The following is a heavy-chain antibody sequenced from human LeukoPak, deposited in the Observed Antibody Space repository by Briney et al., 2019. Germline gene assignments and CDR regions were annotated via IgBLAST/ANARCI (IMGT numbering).Heavy chain of an antibody. Sequence: GASVKVSCKASGGTFSSYAISWVRQAPGQGLEWMGRIIPILGIANYAQKFQGRVTITADKSTSTAYMELSSLRSEDTAVYYCARDSPYDSSGFGMDVWGQGTTVTVSS. D-gene: IGHD3-22*01. J-gene: IGHJ6*02. CDR3: ARDSPYDSSGFGMDV. V-gene: IGHV1-69*04. CDR1: GGTFSSYA. CDR2: IIPILGIA.